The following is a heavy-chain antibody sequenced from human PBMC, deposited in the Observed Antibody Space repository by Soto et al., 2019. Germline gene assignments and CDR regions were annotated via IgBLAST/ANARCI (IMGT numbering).Heavy chain of an antibody. J-gene: IGHJ3*02. D-gene: IGHD4-17*01. CDR3: ASWTTVTTERFDAIDI. Sequence: ASETLSLTCTVSGGSISSYYWSWIRQPPGKGLEWIGYIYYSGSTNYNPSLKSRVTISVDTSKNQFSLKLSSVTAADTAVYYCASWTTVTTERFDAIDIWGQGTMVTVSS. CDR2: IYYSGST. V-gene: IGHV4-59*01. CDR1: GGSISSYY.